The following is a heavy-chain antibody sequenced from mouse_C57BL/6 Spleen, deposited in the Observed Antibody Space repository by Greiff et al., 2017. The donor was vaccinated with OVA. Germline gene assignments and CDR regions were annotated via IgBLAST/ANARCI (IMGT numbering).Heavy chain of an antibody. CDR2: IDPENGDT. CDR3: TKSETYDGYYSFAY. CDR1: GFTFKVDY. V-gene: IGHV14-4*01. Sequence: VQLQQSGAELVRPGASVKLSCTASGFTFKVDYMHWVKQRPEQGLEWIGWIDPENGDTEYASKFQGKATITADTSSNTAYLQLSSLTSEDTADYYGTKSETYDGYYSFAYWGQGTLVTVSA. J-gene: IGHJ3*01. D-gene: IGHD2-3*01.